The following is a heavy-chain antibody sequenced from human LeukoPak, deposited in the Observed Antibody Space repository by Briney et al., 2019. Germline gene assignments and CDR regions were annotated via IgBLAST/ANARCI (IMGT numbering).Heavy chain of an antibody. J-gene: IGHJ4*02. CDR3: ARGGTVTTYTDFDY. D-gene: IGHD4-11*01. V-gene: IGHV1-8*01. Sequence: ASVKVSCKASGYTFTSYDINWVRQATGQGLEWMGWMNPNSGNTDYAQKFQGRVTMTRNTSISTAYMELSSLRSKDTAVYYCARGGTVTTYTDFDYWGQGTLVTVSS. CDR1: GYTFTSYD. CDR2: MNPNSGNT.